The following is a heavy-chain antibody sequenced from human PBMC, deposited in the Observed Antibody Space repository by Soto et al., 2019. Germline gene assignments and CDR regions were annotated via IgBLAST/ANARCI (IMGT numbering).Heavy chain of an antibody. J-gene: IGHJ5*02. Sequence: NPTQTLTLTCTFSGFSLSTSGMCVSWIRQPPGKALEWLARIDWDDDKYYSTSLKTRLTISKDTSKNQVVLTMTNVDPVDTATYFCARIHCSTNSCYPGPWGQGTLVTVSS. CDR3: ARIHCSTNSCYPGP. D-gene: IGHD2-2*01. CDR2: IDWDDDK. V-gene: IGHV2-70*11. CDR1: GFSLSTSGMC.